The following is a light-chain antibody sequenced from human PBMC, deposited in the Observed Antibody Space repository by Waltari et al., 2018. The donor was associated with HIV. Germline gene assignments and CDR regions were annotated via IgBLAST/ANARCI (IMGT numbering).Light chain of an antibody. Sequence: EIVMTQSPATLSVSPGGKATLSCRASQTISTNIAWFQQQPGQAPRLLSYRASSRATGIPASFSGSGSGTNFTLTSNSLQSEHFAIYYCKQYNNGPRTFGQGTKVES. CDR3: KQYNNGPRT. V-gene: IGKV3-15*01. J-gene: IGKJ1*01. CDR2: RAS. CDR1: QTISTN.